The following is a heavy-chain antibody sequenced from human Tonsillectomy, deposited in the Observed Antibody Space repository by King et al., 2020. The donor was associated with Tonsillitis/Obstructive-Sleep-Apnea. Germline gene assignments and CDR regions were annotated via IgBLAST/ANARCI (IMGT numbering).Heavy chain of an antibody. CDR2: IYYSGST. CDR3: ARVGHTAMVHYWFDP. V-gene: IGHV4-59*01. Sequence: VQLQESGPGLVKPSETLSLTCTVSGGSISRYYWSWLRQPPGKGLEWIGYIYYSGSTNYNPSLKSRVTISVDTSKNQFSLKLSSVTAADTAVYYCARVGHTAMVHYWFDPWGQGTLVTVSS. CDR1: GGSISRYY. J-gene: IGHJ5*02. D-gene: IGHD5-18*01.